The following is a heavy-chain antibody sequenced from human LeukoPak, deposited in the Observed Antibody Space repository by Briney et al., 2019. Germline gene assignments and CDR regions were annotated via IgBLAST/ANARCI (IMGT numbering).Heavy chain of an antibody. CDR1: GYPFSNYD. CDR2: MNPKSGNT. D-gene: IGHD3-16*01. J-gene: IGHJ3*02. CDR3: ARVRGGLLDI. Sequence: GASVTVSCKASGYPFSNYDINWVRQAPGQGLEWMGWMNPKSGNTGYAQKFQGRVTITRNTSISTAYMELSSLRSEDTAVYYCARVRGGLLDIWGQGTMVTVSS. V-gene: IGHV1-8*01.